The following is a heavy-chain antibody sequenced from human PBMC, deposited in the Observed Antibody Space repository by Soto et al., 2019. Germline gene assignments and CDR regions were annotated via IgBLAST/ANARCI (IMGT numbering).Heavy chain of an antibody. CDR3: ARDRNYAYFDY. CDR1: GGSISSGDYY. CDR2: IYYSGST. D-gene: IGHD4-4*01. J-gene: IGHJ4*02. Sequence: QVQLQESGPGLVKPSQTLSLTCTVSGGSISSGDYYWSWIRQPPGKGLEWIGYIYYSGSTYYNTSLTRRVTISGDTSKNKYSLKLSSVTAADTAVDYCARDRNYAYFDYWGQGTLVTVSS. V-gene: IGHV4-30-4*01.